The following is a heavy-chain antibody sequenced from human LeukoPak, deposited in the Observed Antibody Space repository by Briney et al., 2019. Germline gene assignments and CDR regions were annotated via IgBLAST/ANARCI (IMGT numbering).Heavy chain of an antibody. CDR3: ARERVSCSGGSCYSGSFDI. CDR2: IYYSGST. Sequence: SSETLSLTCTVSGGSISNYYWSWIRQPPGEGLEWIGYIYYSGSTNYNPSLKSRVTISVDTSKNNFSLKLISVTAADTAMYYCARERVSCSGGSCYSGSFDIWGQGTKATVSS. J-gene: IGHJ3*02. D-gene: IGHD2-15*01. V-gene: IGHV4-59*01. CDR1: GGSISNYY.